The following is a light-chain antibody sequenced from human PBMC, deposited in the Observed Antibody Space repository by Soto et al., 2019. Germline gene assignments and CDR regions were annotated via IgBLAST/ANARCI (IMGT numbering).Light chain of an antibody. Sequence: EIVLRQSPGTPSLSPGERATLSCRASQSVSSSYLAWCQQKPGQASRRLVYGASSRATGIPDRFSGSGSGTDFTLTISRLEPEDFAVYYCKQYGSSLITFGQGTRLQNK. V-gene: IGKV3-20*01. CDR3: KQYGSSLIT. CDR2: GAS. J-gene: IGKJ5*01. CDR1: QSVSSSY.